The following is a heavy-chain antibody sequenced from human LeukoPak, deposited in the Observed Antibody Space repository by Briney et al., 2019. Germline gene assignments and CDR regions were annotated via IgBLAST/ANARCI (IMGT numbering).Heavy chain of an antibody. CDR1: GFTFSSYA. J-gene: IGHJ4*02. CDR3: TKTSSDPSKWLPIVY. Sequence: GGSLRLSCAASGFTFSSYAMSWVRQAPGKGLEWVSAISGSDGSTYYADSVKGRFTISRDNSKNTLYLQMNSLRAEDTAVYYCTKTSSDPSKWLPIVYWGQGTLVTVSS. V-gene: IGHV3-23*01. CDR2: ISGSDGST. D-gene: IGHD5-12*01.